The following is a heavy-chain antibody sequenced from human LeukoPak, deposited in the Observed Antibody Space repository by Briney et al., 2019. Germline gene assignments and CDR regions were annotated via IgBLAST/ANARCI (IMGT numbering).Heavy chain of an antibody. Sequence: GGSLRLSCAASGFTFSSYAMHWVRQAPGKGLEWVAVISYDGSNKYYADSVKGRFTISRDNSKNTLYLQMNSLRAEDTVVYYCARDHRNYYDSSGYFRLTDYWGQGTLVTVSS. D-gene: IGHD3-22*01. CDR2: ISYDGSNK. CDR1: GFTFSSYA. CDR3: ARDHRNYYDSSGYFRLTDY. V-gene: IGHV3-30-3*01. J-gene: IGHJ4*02.